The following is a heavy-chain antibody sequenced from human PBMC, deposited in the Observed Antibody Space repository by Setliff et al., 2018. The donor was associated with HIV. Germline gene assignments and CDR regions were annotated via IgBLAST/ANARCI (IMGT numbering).Heavy chain of an antibody. J-gene: IGHJ5*02. CDR3: ARDMFEIWERSLAKGDEFDP. D-gene: IGHD3-10*02. V-gene: IGHV1-18*01. CDR2: ISPDNANT. Sequence: ASVKVSCKASGYTFTSYGISWVRQAPGQGLEWMGWISPDNANTRISQRFRGSVTMTRDRSINTAYMEFSGLTSDDTAVYYCARDMFEIWERSLAKGDEFDPWGQGSLVTVSS. CDR1: GYTFTSYG.